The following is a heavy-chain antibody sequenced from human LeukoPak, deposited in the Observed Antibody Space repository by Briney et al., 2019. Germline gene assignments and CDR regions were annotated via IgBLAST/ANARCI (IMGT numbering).Heavy chain of an antibody. CDR1: GYTFTGYY. CDR2: INPNSGVT. CDR3: ARGTGEGYTYGRYYFDY. J-gene: IGHJ4*02. Sequence: RASVKVSCTASGYTFTGYYMHWVRQAPGQGLEWMGWINPNSGVTDYAQNFQGRVTMTRGTSISTAYVELSRLRSDDTAVYYCARGTGEGYTYGRYYFDYWGQGTLVTVSS. V-gene: IGHV1-2*02. D-gene: IGHD5-18*01.